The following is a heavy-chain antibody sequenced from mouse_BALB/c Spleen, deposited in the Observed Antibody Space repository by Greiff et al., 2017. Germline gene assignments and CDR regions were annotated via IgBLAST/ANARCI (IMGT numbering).Heavy chain of an antibody. J-gene: IGHJ2*01. D-gene: IGHD2-2*01. V-gene: IGHV5-12-2*01. CDR2: ISNGGGST. CDR3: ASHGGGYDPCFDY. Sequence: DVHLVESGGGLVQPGGSLKLSCAASGFTFSSYTMSWVRQTPEKRLEWVAYISNGGGSTYYPDHVKGRFTISRDNAKNTLYLQMSSLKSEDTAMYYCASHGGGYDPCFDYWGQGTTLTVSA. CDR1: GFTFSSYT.